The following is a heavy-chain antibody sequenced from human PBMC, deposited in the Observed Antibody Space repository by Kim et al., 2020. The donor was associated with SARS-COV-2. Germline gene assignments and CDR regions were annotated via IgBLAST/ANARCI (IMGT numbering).Heavy chain of an antibody. Sequence: ASVKVSCKASGYTFTSYDINWVRQATGQGLEWMGWMNPNSGNTGYAQKFQGRVTMTRNTSISTAYMELSSLRSEDTAVYYCARAPRVARYDYVWGSYRDTHNWFDPWGQGTLVTVSS. CDR3: ARAPRVARYDYVWGSYRDTHNWFDP. CDR1: GYTFTSYD. D-gene: IGHD3-16*02. CDR2: MNPNSGNT. J-gene: IGHJ5*02. V-gene: IGHV1-8*01.